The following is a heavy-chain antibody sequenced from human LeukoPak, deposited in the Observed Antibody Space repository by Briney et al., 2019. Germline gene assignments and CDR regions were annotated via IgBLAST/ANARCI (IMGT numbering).Heavy chain of an antibody. CDR3: ARAPSMWFGELLQGNNYYYYMDV. D-gene: IGHD3-10*01. Sequence: ASVKVSCKASGYTFTSYGVSWVRQAPGQGLEWMGWISAYSGNTKNAQKLQGRVTMTTDTSTSTAYMELRSLRSDDTAVYYCARAPSMWFGELLQGNNYYYYMDVWGKGTTVTVSS. CDR2: ISAYSGNT. CDR1: GYTFTSYG. V-gene: IGHV1-18*04. J-gene: IGHJ6*03.